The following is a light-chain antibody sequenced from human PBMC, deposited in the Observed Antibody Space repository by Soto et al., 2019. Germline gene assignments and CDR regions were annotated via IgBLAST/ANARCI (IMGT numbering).Light chain of an antibody. J-gene: IGLJ2*01. V-gene: IGLV2-14*01. CDR2: EVR. CDR3: SANPAKSPLV. CDR1: MRDVGAYNL. Sequence: QSALTQPASVSGSAGQSITISCSGTMRDVGAYNLVSWYQQHPGTAPKLIIYEVRNRPSGISSRFSGSRSGNTASLTISGPQLGGGGDFYCSANPAKSPLVFGGGTKLPV.